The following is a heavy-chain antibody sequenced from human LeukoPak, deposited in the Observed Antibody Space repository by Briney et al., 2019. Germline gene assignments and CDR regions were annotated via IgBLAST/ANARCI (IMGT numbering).Heavy chain of an antibody. CDR3: ARGVTGTGGNWFDP. J-gene: IGHJ5*02. CDR2: ISYDGSNK. Sequence: GGSLRLSCAASGFTFSSYAMHWVRQAPGQGLEWVAVISYDGSNKYYADSVKGRFTISRDNSKNTLYLQMNSLRAEDTAVYYCARGVTGTGGNWFDPWGQGTLVTVSS. D-gene: IGHD1-20*01. CDR1: GFTFSSYA. V-gene: IGHV3-30-3*01.